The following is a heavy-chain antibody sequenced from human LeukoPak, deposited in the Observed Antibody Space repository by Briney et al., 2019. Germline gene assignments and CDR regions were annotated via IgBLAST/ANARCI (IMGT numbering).Heavy chain of an antibody. CDR2: IIPIFGTA. D-gene: IGHD3-10*01. J-gene: IGHJ5*02. Sequence: SVKVSCKASGGTFSSYAISWVRQAPGQGLEWMGGIIPIFGTANYAQKFQGRVTITADESTSTAYMELSSLRSEDTAVYYCAGEGVVMVRGVSVGWFDPWGQGTLVTVSS. CDR3: AGEGVVMVRGVSVGWFDP. CDR1: GGTFSSYA. V-gene: IGHV1-69*13.